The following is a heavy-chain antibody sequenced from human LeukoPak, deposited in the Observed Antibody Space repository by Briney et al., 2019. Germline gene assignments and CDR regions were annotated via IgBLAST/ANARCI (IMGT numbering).Heavy chain of an antibody. Sequence: SETLSLTCTVSGDSISSSSYYWSWIRQPAGKGLEWIGRIYAGGNTNYNPSLKSRITISVDTSKNQFSLKLNSVTAADTAVYYCARRGYSYENRPYYYMDVWGNGTTVTVSS. CDR2: IYAGGNT. CDR1: GDSISSSSYY. V-gene: IGHV4-61*02. D-gene: IGHD5-18*01. CDR3: ARRGYSYENRPYYYMDV. J-gene: IGHJ6*03.